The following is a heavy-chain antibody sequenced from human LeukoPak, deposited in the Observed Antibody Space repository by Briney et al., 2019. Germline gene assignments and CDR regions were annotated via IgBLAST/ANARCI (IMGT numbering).Heavy chain of an antibody. D-gene: IGHD1-26*01. V-gene: IGHV3-23*01. CDR1: GFTFSSCA. Sequence: GGSLGLSCAASGFTFSSCAMTWVRQAPGKGLEWVSVISGGGGTTYYADSVKGRFTISRDNSENTLYLQMNSLRAEDTAVYYCAKGYSGSYLDYWGQGTLVTVSS. CDR2: ISGGGGTT. CDR3: AKGYSGSYLDY. J-gene: IGHJ4*02.